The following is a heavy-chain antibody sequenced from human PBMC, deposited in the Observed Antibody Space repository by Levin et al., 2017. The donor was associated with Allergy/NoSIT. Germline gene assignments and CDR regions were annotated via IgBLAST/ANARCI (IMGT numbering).Heavy chain of an antibody. V-gene: IGHV3-30-3*01. Sequence: LSLTCAASGFTFSNYAMHWVRQAPGKGPEWAAVISYDGSGKYYADSVKGRFTISRDNSKNTLYLQVNSLKPEDTAVYYCAVQRSPGIVDATMGFDYWGQGTLVTVSS. J-gene: IGHJ4*02. CDR1: GFTFSNYA. CDR2: ISYDGSGK. CDR3: AVQRSPGIVDATMGFDY. D-gene: IGHD1-26*01.